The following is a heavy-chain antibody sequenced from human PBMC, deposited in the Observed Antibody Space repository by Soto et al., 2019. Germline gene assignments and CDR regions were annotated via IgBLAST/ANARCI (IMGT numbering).Heavy chain of an antibody. CDR1: GFTFSSYG. Sequence: GGSLRLSCAASGFTFSSYGMHWVRQAPGKGLEWVAVIWYDGSNKYYADSVKGRFTISRDNSKNTLYLQMNSLRAEDTAVYYCARDKRRVLLWFGELDYWGQGTLVTVSS. J-gene: IGHJ4*02. V-gene: IGHV3-33*01. CDR2: IWYDGSNK. CDR3: ARDKRRVLLWFGELDY. D-gene: IGHD3-10*01.